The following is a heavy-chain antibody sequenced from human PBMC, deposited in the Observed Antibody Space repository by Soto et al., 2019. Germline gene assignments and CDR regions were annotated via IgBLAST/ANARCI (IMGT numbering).Heavy chain of an antibody. CDR1: GFTLRNYS. CDR3: AKAKNDYTWDNRTPFDY. J-gene: IGHJ4*02. Sequence: LRLSFDASGFTLRNYSMTWIRQAPWKGLDWVSLISANDVGTYYAESVKTRFTISTDQSRNTVYLQMDSLRADDTAIYYCAKAKNDYTWDNRTPFDYWGQGTLVTVSS. V-gene: IGHV3-23*01. CDR2: ISANDVGT. D-gene: IGHD3-3*01.